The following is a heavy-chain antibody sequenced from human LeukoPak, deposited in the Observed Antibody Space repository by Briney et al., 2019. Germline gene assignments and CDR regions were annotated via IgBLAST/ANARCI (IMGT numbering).Heavy chain of an antibody. Sequence: SETLSLTCTVSGGSISSGDYYWSWIHQPPGKGLEWIGYIYYSGSTYYNPSLKSRVTISVDTSKNQFSLKLSSVTAADTAVYYCARHPSGAYCGGDCYPREAFDIWGQGTMVTVSS. CDR2: IYYSGST. V-gene: IGHV4-30-4*08. CDR1: GGSISSGDYY. CDR3: ARHPSGAYCGGDCYPREAFDI. J-gene: IGHJ3*02. D-gene: IGHD2-21*02.